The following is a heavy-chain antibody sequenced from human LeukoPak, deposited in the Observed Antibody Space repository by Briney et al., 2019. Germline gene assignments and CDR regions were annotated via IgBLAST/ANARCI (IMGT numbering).Heavy chain of an antibody. D-gene: IGHD2-2*02. CDR3: ARDGYCSSTSCYTPFYYYYMDV. CDR2: ISYDGSNK. CDR1: GFTFSSYA. J-gene: IGHJ6*03. V-gene: IGHV3-30-3*01. Sequence: PGRSLRLSCAASGFTFSSYAMHWVRQAPGKGLEWVAVISYDGSNKYYADSVKGRFTISRDNSKNTLYLQMNSLRAEDTAVYYCARDGYCSSTSCYTPFYYYYMDVWGKGTTVTVSS.